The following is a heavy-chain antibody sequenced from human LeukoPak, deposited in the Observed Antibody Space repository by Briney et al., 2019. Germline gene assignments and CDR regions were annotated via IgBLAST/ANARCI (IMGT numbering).Heavy chain of an antibody. D-gene: IGHD2-8*01. J-gene: IGHJ4*02. V-gene: IGHV1-69*02. CDR2: IIPILGIA. Sequence: SVKVSCKASGGTFSSYTISWVRQAPGQGLEWMGRIIPILGIANYAQKFQGRVTITADKSTSTAYMELSSLRSEDTAVYCRARDLDCTNGVCYTDYWGQGTLVTVSS. CDR3: ARDLDCTNGVCYTDY. CDR1: GGTFSSYT.